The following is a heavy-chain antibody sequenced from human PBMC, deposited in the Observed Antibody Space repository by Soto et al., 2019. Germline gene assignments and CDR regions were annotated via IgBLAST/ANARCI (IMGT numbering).Heavy chain of an antibody. J-gene: IGHJ3*02. Sequence: QVQLVQSGAEVKKPGASVKVSCKASGYTLTSYGISWVRQAPGQGLEWMGWISAYNGYTNYPQNLQGRDTMTTDTSTSTAYMELRSLRSDDTAVYYCARDRAGYYGSGRPNDAFDIWGQGTMVTVSS. CDR1: GYTLTSYG. CDR2: ISAYNGYT. V-gene: IGHV1-18*01. D-gene: IGHD3-10*01. CDR3: ARDRAGYYGSGRPNDAFDI.